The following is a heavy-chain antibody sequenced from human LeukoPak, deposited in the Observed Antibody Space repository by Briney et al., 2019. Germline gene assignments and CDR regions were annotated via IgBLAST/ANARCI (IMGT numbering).Heavy chain of an antibody. Sequence: ASVKVSCKASGYTFTGYYMHWVRQAPGQGLEWMGWMNPNSGNTGYAQKFQGRVTITRNTSISTAYMELSSLRAEDTAVYYCAKDRGLLWFGEIDYWGQGTLATVSS. V-gene: IGHV1-8*03. CDR3: AKDRGLLWFGEIDY. CDR1: GYTFTGYY. CDR2: MNPNSGNT. D-gene: IGHD3-10*01. J-gene: IGHJ4*02.